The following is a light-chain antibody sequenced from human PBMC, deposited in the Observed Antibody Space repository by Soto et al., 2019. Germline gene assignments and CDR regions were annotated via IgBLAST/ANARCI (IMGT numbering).Light chain of an antibody. Sequence: QSALTQPASVSGSPGQSITISCTGTSSDVGGYNYVSWYQQHPGKAPKLMIYDVSNRPSGVSNRFSGSKSGNTASLTISGLQAEDEADYYCSSYTSSSTRVVVFGGGTKLTV. J-gene: IGLJ2*01. CDR3: SSYTSSSTRVVV. CDR1: SSDVGGYNY. CDR2: DVS. V-gene: IGLV2-14*01.